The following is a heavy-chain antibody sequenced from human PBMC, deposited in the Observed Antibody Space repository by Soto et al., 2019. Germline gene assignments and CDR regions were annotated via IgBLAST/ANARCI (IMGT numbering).Heavy chain of an antibody. V-gene: IGHV3-11*03. D-gene: IGHD2-2*01. Sequence: GGSLRLSCAASGFTFSDYYMSWIRQAPGEGLEWLSYISGSSSYAIYADSVKGRFTISRDNAKSSLYLEMNSLRADDTGVYYCSRLPTLVVPAALILATWGQGTRVTVSS. J-gene: IGHJ5*02. CDR2: ISGSSSYA. CDR3: SRLPTLVVPAALILAT. CDR1: GFTFSDYY.